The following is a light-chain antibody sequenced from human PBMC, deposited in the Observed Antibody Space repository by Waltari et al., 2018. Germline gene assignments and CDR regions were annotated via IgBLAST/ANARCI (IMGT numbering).Light chain of an antibody. CDR2: VNSDGSH. J-gene: IGLJ3*02. V-gene: IGLV4-69*01. CDR3: QTGGHGTWV. CDR1: SGHSSNV. Sequence: QLVLTQSPSASASLGASVKLTCTLSSGHSSNVIAWLQQQPENGPRYLMKVNSDGSHRKGDEIPDRFSGSSSGAERYLTISNLQSEDEADYYCQTGGHGTWVFGGGTKLTVL.